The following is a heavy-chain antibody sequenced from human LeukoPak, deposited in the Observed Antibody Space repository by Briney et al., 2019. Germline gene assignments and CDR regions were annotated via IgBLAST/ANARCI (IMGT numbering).Heavy chain of an antibody. J-gene: IGHJ4*02. CDR3: ARNHYDSSGYYFDY. Sequence: ASVKVSCKASGYTFTSYAMHWVRQAPGQRLEWMGWINAGNGNTKYSQKFQGRVTITADESTSTAYMELSSLRSEDTAVYYCARNHYDSSGYYFDYWGQGTLVTVSS. CDR1: GYTFTSYA. CDR2: INAGNGNT. V-gene: IGHV1-3*01. D-gene: IGHD3-22*01.